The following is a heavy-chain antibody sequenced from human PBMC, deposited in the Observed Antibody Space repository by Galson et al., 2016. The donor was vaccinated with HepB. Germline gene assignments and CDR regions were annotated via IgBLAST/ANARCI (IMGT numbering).Heavy chain of an antibody. J-gene: IGHJ4*02. V-gene: IGHV3-23*01. D-gene: IGHD1-1*01. Sequence: SLRLSCAASGFTFSSYAMSWVRQAPGKGLEWVSAISGSGGSPYYEDSVKGRFTISRDNSKNTLYLQMNSLRAEDTAIYYCARGGPHNNYFDYWGQGTLVTVSS. CDR1: GFTFSSYA. CDR2: ISGSGGSP. CDR3: ARGGPHNNYFDY.